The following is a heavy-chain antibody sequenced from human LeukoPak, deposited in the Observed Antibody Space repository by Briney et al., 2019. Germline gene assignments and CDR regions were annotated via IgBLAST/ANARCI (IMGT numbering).Heavy chain of an antibody. Sequence: QTGGSLRLSCAASGFTFSSYAMSWVRQAPGKGLERVSAISGSGGSTYYADSVKGRFTISRDNSKNTLYLQMNSLRAEDTAVYYCAKPSLYYYDTSGYYRYWYFDLWGRGTLVTVSS. D-gene: IGHD3-22*01. J-gene: IGHJ2*01. CDR2: ISGSGGST. V-gene: IGHV3-23*01. CDR1: GFTFSSYA. CDR3: AKPSLYYYDTSGYYRYWYFDL.